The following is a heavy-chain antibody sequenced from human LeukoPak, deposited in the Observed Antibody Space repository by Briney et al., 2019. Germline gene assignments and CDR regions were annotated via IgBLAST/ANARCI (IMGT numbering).Heavy chain of an antibody. CDR2: IKSDGNTT. CDR1: GFTFSSYW. D-gene: IGHD2-21*01. V-gene: IGHV3-74*01. J-gene: IGHJ4*01. CDR3: ARVGMISYSFDY. Sequence: PGGSLRLSCAASGFTFSSYWMHWVRQAPGKGLVWVSRIKSDGNTTNYADSVKGRFTISRDNAKNTLYLQMNTLRAEDTAVYYCARVGMISYSFDYWGXGTLVTVS.